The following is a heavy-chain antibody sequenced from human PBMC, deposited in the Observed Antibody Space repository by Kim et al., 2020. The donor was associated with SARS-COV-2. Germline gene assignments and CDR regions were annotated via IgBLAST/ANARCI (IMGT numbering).Heavy chain of an antibody. J-gene: IGHJ6*02. D-gene: IGHD5-12*01. V-gene: IGHV3-30*07. CDR3: ARGARGWLQGYYYGMDV. Sequence: VKGRFASSRDNSKNTLYLQRNSLRAEDTAVYYCARGARGWLQGYYYGMDVWGQGTTVTVAS.